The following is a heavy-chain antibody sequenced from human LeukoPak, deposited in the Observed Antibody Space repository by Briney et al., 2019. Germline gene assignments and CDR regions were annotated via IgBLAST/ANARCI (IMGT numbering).Heavy chain of an antibody. CDR1: GGSISSTSCY. J-gene: IGHJ4*02. D-gene: IGHD2-2*01. CDR3: AREGYCSSTSCYSSTVLWGVVHY. V-gene: IGHV4-39*07. Sequence: SETLSLTCSVSGGSISSTSCYWGWIRQPPGKGLEWIGGIYYSGSTYYNPSLKSRVTISVDTSKNQFSLKLSSVTAADTAVYYCAREGYCSSTSCYSSTVLWGVVHYWGQGTLVTVSS. CDR2: IYYSGST.